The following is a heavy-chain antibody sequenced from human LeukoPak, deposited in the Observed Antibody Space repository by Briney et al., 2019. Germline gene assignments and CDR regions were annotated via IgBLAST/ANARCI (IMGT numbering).Heavy chain of an antibody. V-gene: IGHV3-30*18. Sequence: GGSLRLSCAASGFTFSSYSMNWVRQAPGKGLEWVAVISYDGSNKYYADSVKGRFTISRDNSKNTLYLQMNSLRAEDTAVYYCAKVYSSGSYWFDYWGQGTLVTVSS. J-gene: IGHJ4*02. CDR3: AKVYSSGSYWFDY. CDR1: GFTFSSYS. D-gene: IGHD1-26*01. CDR2: ISYDGSNK.